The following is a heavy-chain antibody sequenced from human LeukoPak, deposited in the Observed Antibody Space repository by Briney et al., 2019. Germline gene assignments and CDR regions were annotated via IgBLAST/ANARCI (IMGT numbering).Heavy chain of an antibody. Sequence: SETLSLTCAVYGGSLSGYYWSWIRQPPGKGLEWIGEINHSGSTNYNPSLKRRVTISVDTSKNQCSLKLSSVTAADTAVYYCARARYSGSLGPVSVYCGHGNLFTVSS. V-gene: IGHV4-34*01. CDR3: ARARYSGSLGPVSVY. J-gene: IGHJ4*01. CDR2: INHSGST. CDR1: GGSLSGYY. D-gene: IGHD1-26*01.